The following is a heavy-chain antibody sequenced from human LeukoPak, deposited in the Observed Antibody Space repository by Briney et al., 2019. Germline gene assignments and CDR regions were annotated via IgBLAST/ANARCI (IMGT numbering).Heavy chain of an antibody. CDR3: ARGPQLAYNWFDP. CDR2: IIPIFGTA. D-gene: IGHD6-13*01. CDR1: GGTFSSYA. J-gene: IGHJ5*02. Sequence: SVKVSCKASGGTFSSYAISWVRQAPGQGLEWMGGIIPIFGTANYAQKFQGRVTITADKSTSTAYMELSSLRSEDTAVYYCARGPQLAYNWFDPWGQGTLVTVSS. V-gene: IGHV1-69*06.